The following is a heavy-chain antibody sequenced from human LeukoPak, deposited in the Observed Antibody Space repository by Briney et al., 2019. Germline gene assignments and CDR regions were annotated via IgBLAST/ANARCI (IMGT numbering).Heavy chain of an antibody. CDR1: GFTFNIYW. CDR3: ARAGSSSPRSGGYYYYYMDV. D-gene: IGHD6-6*01. J-gene: IGHJ6*03. V-gene: IGHV3-7*01. CDR2: IKQDGSEK. Sequence: GGSLRLSCAASGFTFNIYWMSWARQAPGKGRGWVANIKQDGSEKYYVDSVKGRFTISRDNAKNSLYLQMNSVRAEDTAVYYCARAGSSSPRSGGYYYYYMDVWGKGTTVTVSS.